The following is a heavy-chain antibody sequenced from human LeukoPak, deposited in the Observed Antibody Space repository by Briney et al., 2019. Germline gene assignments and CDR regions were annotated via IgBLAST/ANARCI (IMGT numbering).Heavy chain of an antibody. J-gene: IGHJ6*02. CDR1: GFTFSSYS. V-gene: IGHV3-21*01. Sequence: GGSLRLSCAASGFTFSSYSMNWVRQAPGKGLEWVSSISSSSSYIYYADSVKGRFTISRDNAKNSLYLQMNSLRAEDTAVYYCARELGYCSGGSCSGMAVWGQGTTVTVSS. CDR3: ARELGYCSGGSCSGMAV. CDR2: ISSSSSYI. D-gene: IGHD2-15*01.